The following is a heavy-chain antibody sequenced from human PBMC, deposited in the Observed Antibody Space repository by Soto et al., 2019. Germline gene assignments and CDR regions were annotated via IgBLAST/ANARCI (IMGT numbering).Heavy chain of an antibody. J-gene: IGHJ4*02. CDR2: ISYDGSNK. Sequence: QVQLVESGGGVVQPGRSLRLYCAASGFTFSSYAMHWVRQAPGKGLEWVAVISYDGSNKYYADSVKGRFTISRDNSKNTLYLQMNSLRAEDTAVYYCARDWSGIAVAGTYWGQGTLVTVSS. D-gene: IGHD6-19*01. CDR1: GFTFSSYA. V-gene: IGHV3-30-3*01. CDR3: ARDWSGIAVAGTY.